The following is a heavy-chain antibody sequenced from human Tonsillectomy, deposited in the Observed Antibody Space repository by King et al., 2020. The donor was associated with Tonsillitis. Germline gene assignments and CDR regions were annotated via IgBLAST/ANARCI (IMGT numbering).Heavy chain of an antibody. V-gene: IGHV3-7*01. J-gene: IGHJ1*01. CDR1: GFRFSNYW. CDR2: IKQDGSEK. CDR3: ARFMAAAGYADYFHF. D-gene: IGHD6-13*01. Sequence: VQLVESGGGLVQPGGSLRLSCAASGFRFSNYWMSWVRQAPGKGLEWVANIKQDGSEKYYVDSVKGRFTISRDNAKNSLFLQMSGLRAEDTAVYYCARFMAAAGYADYFHFWGQGTLVTVSS.